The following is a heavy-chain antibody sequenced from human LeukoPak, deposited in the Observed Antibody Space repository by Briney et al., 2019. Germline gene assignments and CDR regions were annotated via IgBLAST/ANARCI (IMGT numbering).Heavy chain of an antibody. CDR1: GFTFSDYY. CDR2: ISSSGNTI. Sequence: PGGSLRLSCTASGFTFSDYYMSWIRQAPGNGLEWVSYISSSGNTIYYADSVKGRFTISRDNAKNSLYLQMNSLRAEDTAVYYCARDSGDSGGNSFDYWGQGTLVTVSS. V-gene: IGHV3-11*04. CDR3: ARDSGDSGGNSFDY. D-gene: IGHD4-23*01. J-gene: IGHJ4*02.